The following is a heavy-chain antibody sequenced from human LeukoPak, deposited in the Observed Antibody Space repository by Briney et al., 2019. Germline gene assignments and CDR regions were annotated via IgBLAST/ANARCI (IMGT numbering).Heavy chain of an antibody. CDR2: ISYDGSNK. V-gene: IGHV3-30-3*01. CDR3: ASEIVATSVEGHAFDI. Sequence: GGSLRLSCAASGFTFSSYAMHWVRQAPGKGLEWVAVISYDGSNKYYADSVKGRFTISRDNSKNTLYLQMNSLRAEDTAVYYCASEIVATSVEGHAFDIWGQGTMVTVSS. CDR1: GFTFSSYA. J-gene: IGHJ3*02. D-gene: IGHD5-12*01.